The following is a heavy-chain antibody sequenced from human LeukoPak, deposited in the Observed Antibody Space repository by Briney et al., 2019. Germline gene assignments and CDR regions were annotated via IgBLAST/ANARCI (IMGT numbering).Heavy chain of an antibody. D-gene: IGHD2-8*02. J-gene: IGHJ3*02. CDR3: AKDEFVASDFTGAFDI. CDR2: ISWNSGSI. CDR1: GFTFSSYS. V-gene: IGHV3-9*03. Sequence: GGSLRLSCAASGFTFSSYSMNWVRQAPGKGLEWVSGISWNSGSIGYADSVKGRFTISRDNAKNSLFLQMNSLRAEDMALYYCAKDEFVASDFTGAFDIWGQGTMVTVSS.